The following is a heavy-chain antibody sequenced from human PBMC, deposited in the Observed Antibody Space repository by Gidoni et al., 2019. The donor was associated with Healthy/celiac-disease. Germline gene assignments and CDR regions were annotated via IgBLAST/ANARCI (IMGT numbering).Heavy chain of an antibody. D-gene: IGHD3-3*01. V-gene: IGHV4-61*02. Sequence: QVQLQESGPGLVKPSQTLSITCTVSGGSISSASYYWSWIRQPAGKGLEWIGRIYTSGSTNYNPSLKSRVTISVDTSKNQFSLKLSSVTAADTAVYYCARENIDDFWSGYYADYWGQGTLVTVSS. CDR1: GGSISSASYY. CDR3: ARENIDDFWSGYYADY. J-gene: IGHJ4*02. CDR2: IYTSGST.